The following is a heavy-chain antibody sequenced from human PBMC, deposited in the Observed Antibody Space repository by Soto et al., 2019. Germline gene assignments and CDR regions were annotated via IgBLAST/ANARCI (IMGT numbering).Heavy chain of an antibody. CDR3: ARTYYDFWSGPKSPYYYYMDV. Sequence: ASVRVSCKVSGYTLTELSMHWVRQAPGKGLEWMGGFDPEDGETIYAQKFQGRVTMTEDTSTDTAYMELSSLRSEDTAVYYCARTYYDFWSGPKSPYYYYMDVWGKGTTVTVSS. CDR2: FDPEDGET. J-gene: IGHJ6*03. D-gene: IGHD3-3*01. CDR1: GYTLTELS. V-gene: IGHV1-24*01.